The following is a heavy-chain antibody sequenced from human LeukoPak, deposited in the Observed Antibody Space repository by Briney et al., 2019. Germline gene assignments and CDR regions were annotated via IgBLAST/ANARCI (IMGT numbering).Heavy chain of an antibody. J-gene: IGHJ4*02. CDR1: GFTFSDYY. V-gene: IGHV3-11*01. D-gene: IGHD3-10*01. CDR2: IWSSGTTI. CDR3: AREGEGSSYYFDY. Sequence: PGGSLRLSCAASGFTFSDYYMSWIRQAPGKGLEWVSYIWSSGTTIYYADSVRGRFTISRDNAKNSLYLQMNSLRAEDTAVYYCAREGEGSSYYFDYWGQGTLVTVSS.